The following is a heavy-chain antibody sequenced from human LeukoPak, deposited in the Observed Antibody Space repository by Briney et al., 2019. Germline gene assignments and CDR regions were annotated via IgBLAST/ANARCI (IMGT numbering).Heavy chain of an antibody. CDR1: GFTFSSYA. V-gene: IGHV4-34*01. D-gene: IGHD6-19*01. CDR3: ASLGSGWYWYFDY. CDR2: INHSGST. Sequence: GSLRLSCAASGFTFSSYAMSWVRQPPGKGLEWIGEINHSGSTNYNPSLKSRVTISVDTSKNQFSLKLSSVTAADTAVYYCASLGSGWYWYFDYWGQGTLVTVSS. J-gene: IGHJ4*02.